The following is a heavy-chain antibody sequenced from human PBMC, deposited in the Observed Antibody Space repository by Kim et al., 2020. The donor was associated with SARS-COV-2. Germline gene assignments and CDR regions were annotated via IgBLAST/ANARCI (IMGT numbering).Heavy chain of an antibody. Sequence: GGSLRLSCAASGFTFSDYYMSWIRQAPGKGLEWVPYISSSGSTIYYADSVKGRFTISRDNAKNSLYLQMNRLRAEDTAVYYCARGDHYDILTGEDWFDPWGQGTLVTVSS. CDR1: GFTFSDYY. J-gene: IGHJ5*02. D-gene: IGHD3-9*01. CDR2: ISSSGSTI. CDR3: ARGDHYDILTGEDWFDP. V-gene: IGHV3-11*01.